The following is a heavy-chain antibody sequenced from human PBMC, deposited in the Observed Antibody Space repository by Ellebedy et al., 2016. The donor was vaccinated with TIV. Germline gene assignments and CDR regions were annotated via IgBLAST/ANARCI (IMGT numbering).Heavy chain of an antibody. CDR2: INGGSGNT. CDR3: ARVGGAQGYSGFDY. D-gene: IGHD3-22*01. CDR1: GFTFTDFA. V-gene: IGHV1-3*01. J-gene: IGHJ4*02. Sequence: AALVKVSCKTSGFTFTDFAIHWVRQAPGQRPEWMGWINGGSGNTAYSQKFQGRVTITRDTSARSAYMELSSLTSDDTAVYYCARVGGAQGYSGFDYWGQGTLVTVSS.